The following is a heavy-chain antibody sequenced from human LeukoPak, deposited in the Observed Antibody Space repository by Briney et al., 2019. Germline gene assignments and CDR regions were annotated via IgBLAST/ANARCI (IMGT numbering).Heavy chain of an antibody. V-gene: IGHV3-30*18. J-gene: IGHJ4*02. Sequence: GRSLRLSCAASGFTFSSYGMHWVRQAPGKGLEWVAVISYDGSNKYYADSVKGRFTISRDNSKNTLYLQMNSLRAEDTAVYYCAKGSVAVAEGYFDYWGQGTLVTVSS. CDR3: AKGSVAVAEGYFDY. CDR1: GFTFSSYG. D-gene: IGHD6-19*01. CDR2: ISYDGSNK.